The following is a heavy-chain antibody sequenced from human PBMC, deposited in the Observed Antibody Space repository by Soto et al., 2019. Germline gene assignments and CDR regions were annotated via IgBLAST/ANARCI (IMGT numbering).Heavy chain of an antibody. D-gene: IGHD5-12*01. J-gene: IGHJ4*02. Sequence: QVQLVQSGAEVGRPASSLKVSCKTSGGTFSSYAISWVRQAPGQGLEWMGGIFPIVDTSTSAQKFQGRVTITADDSTSTPYMELISPRSDDTAIYYCVRVLGIHGYPDNWGKGTLVTVSS. V-gene: IGHV1-69*12. CDR1: GGTFSSYA. CDR2: IFPIVDTS. CDR3: VRVLGIHGYPDN.